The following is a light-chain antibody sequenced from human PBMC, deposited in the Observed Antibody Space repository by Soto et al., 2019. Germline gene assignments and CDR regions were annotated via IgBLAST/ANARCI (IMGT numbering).Light chain of an antibody. CDR1: QGIRND. CDR3: LQHNSYPS. V-gene: IGKV1-17*01. Sequence: DIQMTQSPSSLSASVGDRVTITCRASQGIRNDVGWYQQKPGKAPKRLIYAASSLQSGVPSRFSGSGSGTEFTLTISSLQPEDVATYYCLQHNSYPSFGGGTKVEIK. J-gene: IGKJ4*01. CDR2: AAS.